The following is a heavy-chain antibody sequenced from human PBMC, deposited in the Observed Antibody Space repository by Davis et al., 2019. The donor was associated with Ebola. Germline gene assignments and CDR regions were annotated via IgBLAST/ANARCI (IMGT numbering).Heavy chain of an antibody. Sequence: SVKVSCKASGGTFSSYAISWVRQAPGQGLEWMGRIILIFGIANYAQKFQGRVTITADKSTSTAYMELSSLRSEDTAMYYCARDVGSGSSIYYFDYWGQGTLVTVSS. V-gene: IGHV1-69*04. CDR3: ARDVGSGSSIYYFDY. J-gene: IGHJ4*02. CDR2: IILIFGIA. CDR1: GGTFSSYA. D-gene: IGHD3-10*01.